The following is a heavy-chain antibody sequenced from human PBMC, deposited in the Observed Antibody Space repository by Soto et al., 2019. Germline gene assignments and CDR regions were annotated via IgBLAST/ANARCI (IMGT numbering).Heavy chain of an antibody. CDR2: IWYDGSNK. CDR1: GFTFSSYG. CDR3: ARTAGSYGPYVGWFDP. Sequence: QVQLVESGGGVVQPGRSLRLSCAASGFTFSSYGMHWVRQAPGKGLEWVAVIWYDGSNKYYADSVKGRFTISRDNSKNSLYLQRNSLRAEDTAVYYCARTAGSYGPYVGWFDPWGQGTLVTVSS. D-gene: IGHD5-18*01. V-gene: IGHV3-33*01. J-gene: IGHJ5*02.